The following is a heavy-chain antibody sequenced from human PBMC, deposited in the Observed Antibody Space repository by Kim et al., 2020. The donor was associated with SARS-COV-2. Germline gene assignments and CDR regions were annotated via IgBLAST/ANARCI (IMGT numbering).Heavy chain of an antibody. Sequence: SETLSLTCAVSGGSISSSNWWSWVRQPPGKGLEWIGEIYHSGSTNYNPSLKSRVTISVDKSKNQFSLKLSSVTAADTAVYYCARRARRNYYYYYMDVWGKGTTVTVSS. CDR1: GGSISSSNW. J-gene: IGHJ6*03. V-gene: IGHV4-4*02. CDR3: ARRARRNYYYYYMDV. CDR2: IYHSGST.